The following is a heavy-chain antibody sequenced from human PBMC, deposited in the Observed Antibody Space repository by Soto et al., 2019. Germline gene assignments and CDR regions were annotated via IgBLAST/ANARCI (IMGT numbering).Heavy chain of an antibody. CDR1: GGSISSYY. V-gene: IGHV4-59*01. CDR2: IYYSGST. Sequence: TSETLSLTRTVSGGSISSYYWSWIRQPPGKGLEWIGYIYYSGSTNYNPSLNSRVTISVDTSKNQFSLKLSSVTAADTAVYYCARSDYSYGFGMDVWGQGTTVTVSS. D-gene: IGHD5-18*01. CDR3: ARSDYSYGFGMDV. J-gene: IGHJ6*02.